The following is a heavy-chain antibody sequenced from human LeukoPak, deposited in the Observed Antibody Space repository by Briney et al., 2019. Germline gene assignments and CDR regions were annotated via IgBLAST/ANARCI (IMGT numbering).Heavy chain of an antibody. CDR1: GYSFTNYW. D-gene: IGHD3-10*01. CDR3: ARQLYYASGTYAD. J-gene: IGHJ4*02. V-gene: IGHV5-51*01. Sequence: KNGESLKISCKASGYSFTNYWIGWVRQMPGKGLEWMGIIYPGNSDTRYSPSFQGQVIISADKSISTAYLQWGSLKASDTAMYYCARQLYYASGTYADWGQGSLVTVSS. CDR2: IYPGNSDT.